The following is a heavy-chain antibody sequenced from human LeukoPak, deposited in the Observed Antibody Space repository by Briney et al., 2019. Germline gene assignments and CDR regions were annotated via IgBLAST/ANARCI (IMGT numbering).Heavy chain of an antibody. CDR1: GFTFSNYG. Sequence: QPGGSLRLSCAASGFTFSNYGMHWVRQAPGKGLEWVAVIWYDGSTSYYADSVKGRFTISRDNSKNTLYLQMNSLKAEDTAVYYCARENGSGTYSSKPFDYWGQGTLVTVSS. CDR2: IWYDGSTS. CDR3: ARENGSGTYSSKPFDY. J-gene: IGHJ4*02. D-gene: IGHD3-10*01. V-gene: IGHV3-33*01.